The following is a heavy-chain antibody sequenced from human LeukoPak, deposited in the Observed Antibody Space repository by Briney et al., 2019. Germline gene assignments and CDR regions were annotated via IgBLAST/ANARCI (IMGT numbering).Heavy chain of an antibody. CDR1: GFTFSHYG. J-gene: IGHJ4*02. Sequence: GTSLRLSCAASGFTFSHYGMHWVRQAPGKGLEWVAVISYDGSISYYADSVKGQFSISRDNSKNTLYLQMNSLRSEDTAVYYCARGARQQLVRAHFDYWGQGTLVTVSS. V-gene: IGHV3-30*03. D-gene: IGHD6-13*01. CDR2: ISYDGSIS. CDR3: ARGARQQLVRAHFDY.